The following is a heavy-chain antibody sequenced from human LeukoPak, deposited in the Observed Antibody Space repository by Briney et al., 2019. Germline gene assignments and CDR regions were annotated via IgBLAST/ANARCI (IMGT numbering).Heavy chain of an antibody. J-gene: IGHJ4*02. D-gene: IGHD2-2*02. V-gene: IGHV4-34*01. CDR3: ASYRGFCSSTSCYRYYFDY. CDR1: GGSFSGYY. Sequence: TPSETLSLTCAVYGGSFSGYYWSWIRQPPGKGLEWIGEINHSGSTNYNPSLKSRVTISVDTSKNQFSLKLSSVTAADTAVYYCASYRGFCSSTSCYRYYFDYWGQGTLVTVSS. CDR2: INHSGST.